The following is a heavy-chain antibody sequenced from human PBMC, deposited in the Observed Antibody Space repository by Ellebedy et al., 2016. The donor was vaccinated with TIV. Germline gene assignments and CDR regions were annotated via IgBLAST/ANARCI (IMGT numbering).Heavy chain of an antibody. CDR1: GFTFSDYY. Sequence: GESLKISCAASGFTFSDYYTTWIRQAPGKGLEWVSYISTLSSYVNYADSVKGRFTISRDNANNSLYLQMNSLRAEDTAFYYCARVMDKAMVNDYWGQGTLVTVSS. CDR3: ARVMDKAMVNDY. V-gene: IGHV3-11*06. D-gene: IGHD5-18*01. CDR2: ISTLSSYV. J-gene: IGHJ4*02.